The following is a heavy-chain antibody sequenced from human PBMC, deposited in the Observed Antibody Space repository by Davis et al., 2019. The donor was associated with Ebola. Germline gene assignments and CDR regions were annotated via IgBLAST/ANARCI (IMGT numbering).Heavy chain of an antibody. CDR2: IYSGGST. V-gene: IGHV3-53*05. CDR3: ATTQWLREFDN. J-gene: IGHJ4*02. D-gene: IGHD6-19*01. CDR1: GFTVSSNY. Sequence: GGSLRLSCAASGFTVSSNYMSWVRQAPGKGLEWVSVIYSGGSTYYADSVKGRFTISRDKSNNTLYLEMSSLRVDDTAVYYCATTQWLREFDNWGQGTLVTVSS.